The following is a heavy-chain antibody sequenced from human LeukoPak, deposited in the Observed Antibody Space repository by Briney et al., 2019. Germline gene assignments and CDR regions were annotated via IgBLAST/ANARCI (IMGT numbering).Heavy chain of an antibody. D-gene: IGHD6-13*01. J-gene: IGHJ6*02. CDR1: GFTFDDYA. V-gene: IGHV3-9*01. CDR2: VSWNSGSI. Sequence: GGSLRLSCAASGFTFDDYAMHWVRQAPGKGLEWVSGVSWNSGSIGYADSVKGRFTISRDNAKNSLYLQMNSLRAEDTALYYCAKDRYSSWYYGMDVWGQGATVTVSS. CDR3: AKDRYSSWYYGMDV.